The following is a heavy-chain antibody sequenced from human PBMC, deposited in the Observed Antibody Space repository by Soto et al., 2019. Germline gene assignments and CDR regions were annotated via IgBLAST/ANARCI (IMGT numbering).Heavy chain of an antibody. Sequence: ASVKVSCKASGYTFTNYGISWVRQAPGQRLDWIGRINAGNGNTKYSQKFQGRVTITRDTSASTAYMELSSLRSEDTAIYYCARSEINYSRFDSWGQGTLVTVSS. D-gene: IGHD2-21*01. J-gene: IGHJ4*02. CDR1: GYTFTNYG. V-gene: IGHV1-3*01. CDR2: INAGNGNT. CDR3: ARSEINYSRFDS.